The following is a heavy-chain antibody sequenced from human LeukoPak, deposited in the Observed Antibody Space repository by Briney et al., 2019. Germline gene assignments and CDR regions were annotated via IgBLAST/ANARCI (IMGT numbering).Heavy chain of an antibody. J-gene: IGHJ2*01. CDR3: VRGASSIAALNPFWYFDL. CDR2: INPSGGST. D-gene: IGHD6-6*01. Sequence: ASVKLSCKASGYTFTSYYMHWVRQGTGQGLEWMGIINPSGGSTSYAQKFQGRVTMTRDTSTNTVYMELSSLRSEDTAVFYCVRGASSIAALNPFWYFDLWGRGTLVTVSS. V-gene: IGHV1-46*01. CDR1: GYTFTSYY.